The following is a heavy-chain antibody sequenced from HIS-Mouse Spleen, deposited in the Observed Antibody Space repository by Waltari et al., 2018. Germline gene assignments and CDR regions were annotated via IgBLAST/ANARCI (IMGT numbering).Heavy chain of an antibody. Sequence: QVQLVQSGAEVKKPGASVKVSCKASGYTFTGYYMHWVRQAPGQGLEWMGWINPKSGGTNYAQKFQGRVTMTRDTSISTAYMELSRLRSDDTAVYYCARDRSSSWYAFDIWGQGTMVTVSS. D-gene: IGHD6-13*01. V-gene: IGHV1-2*02. J-gene: IGHJ3*02. CDR1: GYTFTGYY. CDR3: ARDRSSSWYAFDI. CDR2: INPKSGGT.